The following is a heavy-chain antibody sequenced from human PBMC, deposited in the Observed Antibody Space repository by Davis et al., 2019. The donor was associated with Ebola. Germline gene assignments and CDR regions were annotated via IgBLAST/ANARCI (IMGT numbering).Heavy chain of an antibody. CDR2: ISYDGSNK. CDR1: GFTFSSYA. V-gene: IGHV3-30-3*01. CDR3: TREQDIVVVPAAMGYYYYGMDV. J-gene: IGHJ6*02. Sequence: GESLKISCAASGFTFSSYAMHWVRQAPGQGLEWVAVISYDGSNKYYADSVKGRFTISRDNSKTTLYLQMNSLRAEDTAVYYCTREQDIVVVPAAMGYYYYGMDVWGQGTTVTVSS. D-gene: IGHD2-2*01.